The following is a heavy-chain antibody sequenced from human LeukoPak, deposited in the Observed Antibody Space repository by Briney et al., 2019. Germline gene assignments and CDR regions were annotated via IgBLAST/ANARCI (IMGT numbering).Heavy chain of an antibody. CDR1: GFTFSDHF. D-gene: IGHD1-26*01. V-gene: IGHV3-72*01. CDR2: TRNKANSYIT. J-gene: IGHJ4*02. CDR3: ASIRGTFGY. Sequence: GGSLRLSCAASGFTFSDHFLDWVRQAPGKGLEWVGRTRNKANSYITEYAASVKGKITISRDDSKTSLYLQMSSLKTDDTAMYYCASIRGTFGYWGQGTLVTVSS.